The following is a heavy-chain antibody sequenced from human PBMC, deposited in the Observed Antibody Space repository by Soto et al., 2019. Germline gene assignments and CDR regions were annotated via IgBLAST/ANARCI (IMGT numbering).Heavy chain of an antibody. CDR3: AISGYCTNGVCPYYYGTDV. CDR1: GYTFTSYG. V-gene: IGHV1-18*01. J-gene: IGHJ6*02. Sequence: QVQLMQSGAEVKKPGASVKVSCKASGYTFTSYGITWVRQAPGQGLESMGWISAYNGNTNYAEKLQGRVTMTTDTSTITAYMELRSLRSDDTAVYYCAISGYCTNGVCPYYYGTDVWGQGTTVTVSS. D-gene: IGHD2-8*01. CDR2: ISAYNGNT.